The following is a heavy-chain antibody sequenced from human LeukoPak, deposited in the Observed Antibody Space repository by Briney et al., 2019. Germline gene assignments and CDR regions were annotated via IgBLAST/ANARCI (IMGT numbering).Heavy chain of an antibody. V-gene: IGHV4-59*01. Sequence: SETLSLTCTVSGGSISNYYWSWIRQPPGKGLEWIGYIYYSGSTNYNPSLKSRVTLSVDTSKNQFSLKLSSVTAADTAAYYCARVGVDMIRGVIIPRYYFDYWGQGTLVTVSS. CDR1: GGSISNYY. CDR2: IYYSGST. CDR3: ARVGVDMIRGVIIPRYYFDY. D-gene: IGHD3-10*01. J-gene: IGHJ4*02.